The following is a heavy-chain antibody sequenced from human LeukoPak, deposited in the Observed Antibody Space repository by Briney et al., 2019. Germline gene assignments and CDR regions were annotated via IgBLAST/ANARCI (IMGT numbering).Heavy chain of an antibody. CDR2: ITYDGYYK. CDR3: ARDLSPVVRASPMGY. J-gene: IGHJ4*02. Sequence: GGSLRLSCAASGFTFTNYGMHWVRQAPGKGLEWVALITYDGYYKYYSDSVKGRVTISSDTSKNTLYLQMNSLRAEDTAVYYCARDLSPVVRASPMGYWGQGTPVTVSS. V-gene: IGHV3-30*03. CDR1: GFTFTNYG. D-gene: IGHD3-10*01.